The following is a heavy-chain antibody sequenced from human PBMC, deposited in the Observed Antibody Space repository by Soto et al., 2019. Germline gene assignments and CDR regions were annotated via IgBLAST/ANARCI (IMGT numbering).Heavy chain of an antibody. CDR3: AREAVAGPYYYGMDV. CDR2: IIPIFGTA. CDR1: GGTFSSYA. Sequence: SVKVSCKASGGTFSSYAISWVRQAPGQGLEWMGGIIPIFGTANYAQKFQGRVTITADESTSTAYMELSSLRSEDTAVYYCAREAVAGPYYYGMDVWGQGTTVTVSS. D-gene: IGHD6-19*01. J-gene: IGHJ6*02. V-gene: IGHV1-69*13.